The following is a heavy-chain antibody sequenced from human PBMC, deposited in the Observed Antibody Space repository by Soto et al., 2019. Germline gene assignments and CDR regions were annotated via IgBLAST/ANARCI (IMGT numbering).Heavy chain of an antibody. CDR2: ISGSGGST. CDR3: AKESRITMVVVVGTFDY. D-gene: IGHD3-22*01. CDR1: GFTFSSYA. Sequence: GGSLRLSCAASGFTFSSYAMSWVRQAPGKGLEWVSAISGSGGSTYYADSVKGRFTISRDNSKNTLYLQMNSLRAEETAVYYCAKESRITMVVVVGTFDYWGQGTLVTVSS. V-gene: IGHV3-23*01. J-gene: IGHJ4*02.